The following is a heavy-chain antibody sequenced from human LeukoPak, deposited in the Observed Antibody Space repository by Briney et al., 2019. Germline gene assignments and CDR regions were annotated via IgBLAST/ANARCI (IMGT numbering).Heavy chain of an antibody. D-gene: IGHD1-26*01. Sequence: SETLSLTCTVSGGSINTYYWSWIRQPPGKGLEWIGYIYYSGSTNYNPSLKSRVTISVDTSKNQFSLKLSSVTAADTAVYYCARHMADQWELLSDAFDIWVQGTMVTVSS. V-gene: IGHV4-59*08. J-gene: IGHJ3*02. CDR1: GGSINTYY. CDR3: ARHMADQWELLSDAFDI. CDR2: IYYSGST.